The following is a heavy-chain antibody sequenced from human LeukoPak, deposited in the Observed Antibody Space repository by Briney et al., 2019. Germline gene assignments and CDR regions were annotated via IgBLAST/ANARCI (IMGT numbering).Heavy chain of an antibody. J-gene: IGHJ3*02. CDR2: ISSSSTYI. CDR3: TREGVDVFDI. V-gene: IGHV3-21*01. Sequence: PGGSLRLSCAASGFTFSIYSMIWVRQAPGKGLEWVSSISSSSTYIYYADSVKGRFTISRDNTKNSLYLQMNSLRAEDTAVYYCTREGVDVFDIWGQGTMVTVSS. D-gene: IGHD3-10*01. CDR1: GFTFSIYS.